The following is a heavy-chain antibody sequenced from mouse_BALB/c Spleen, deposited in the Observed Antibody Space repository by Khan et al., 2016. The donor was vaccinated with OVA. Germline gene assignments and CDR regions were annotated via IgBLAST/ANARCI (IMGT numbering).Heavy chain of an antibody. J-gene: IGHJ3*01. CDR1: GYSITSEYT. CDR3: ARKDYSDYEPFPY. V-gene: IGHV3-2*02. CDR2: ISYSGNT. D-gene: IGHD2-4*01. Sequence: VQLQQSGPGLVKPSQSLSLTCTVTGYSITSEYTWNWIRQFPGNKLEWMGFISYSGNTRYNPSLKSRISITRDTSKNQFFLQLNSVTSEDTATYYSARKDYSDYEPFPYWGQGTLVTVSA.